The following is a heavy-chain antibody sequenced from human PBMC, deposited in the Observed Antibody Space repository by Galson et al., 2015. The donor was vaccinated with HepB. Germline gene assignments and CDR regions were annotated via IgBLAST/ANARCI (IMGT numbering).Heavy chain of an antibody. CDR2: ISSSSSTI. D-gene: IGHD5-18*01. Sequence: SLRLSCAASGFTFSSYSMNWVRQAPGKGLEWVSYISSSSSTIYYADSVKGRFTISRDNAKNSLYLQMNSLRAEDTAVYYCARQRPGYSWDYWGQGTLVTVSS. CDR1: GFTFSSYS. CDR3: ARQRPGYSWDY. J-gene: IGHJ4*02. V-gene: IGHV3-48*01.